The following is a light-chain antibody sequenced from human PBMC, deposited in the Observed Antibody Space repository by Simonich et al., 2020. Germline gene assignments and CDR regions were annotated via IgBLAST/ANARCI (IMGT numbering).Light chain of an antibody. V-gene: IGLV2-8*01. CDR1: SSDVGGYNY. Sequence: QSALTQPPSASGSPGQSVTISCTGTSSDVGGYNYVSWYQQHPGKAPKLMIYEVSKRPSGVPVRFSGAKSGNTASLTVAGLQAEDEADYYCSSYAGSNNLVFCGGTKLTVL. CDR3: SSYAGSNNLV. CDR2: EVS. J-gene: IGLJ2*01.